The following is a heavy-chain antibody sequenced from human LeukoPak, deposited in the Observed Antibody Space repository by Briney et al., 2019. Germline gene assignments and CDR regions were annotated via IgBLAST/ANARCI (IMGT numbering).Heavy chain of an antibody. CDR1: GFTFSTYN. V-gene: IGHV3-21*01. D-gene: IGHD7-27*01. CDR3: AREGTLNGAGDGTFDI. Sequence: GGSLRLSCAASGFTFSTYNMNWVRQAPGKGLEWVSAISSSSSYIYYADSVKGRFTIPRDNAKNSLYLQMNSLRAEDTAVYYCAREGTLNGAGDGTFDIWGQGTMVTVSS. J-gene: IGHJ3*02. CDR2: ISSSSSYI.